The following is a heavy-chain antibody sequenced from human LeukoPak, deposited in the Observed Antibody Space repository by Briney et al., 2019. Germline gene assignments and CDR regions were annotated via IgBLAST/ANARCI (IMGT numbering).Heavy chain of an antibody. J-gene: IGHJ4*02. CDR2: ISYDGSNK. CDR3: ARGPPATVDY. V-gene: IGHV3-30-3*01. CDR1: GFTFSSYA. Sequence: GGSLRLSCAASGFTFSSYAMHWDRQAPGKGLEWVAVISYDGSNKYYADSVKGRFTISRDNSKNTLYLQMNSLRAEDTAVYYCARGPPATVDYWGQGTLVTVSS.